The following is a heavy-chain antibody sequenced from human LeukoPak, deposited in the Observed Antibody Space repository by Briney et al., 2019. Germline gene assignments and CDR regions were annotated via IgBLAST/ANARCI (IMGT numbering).Heavy chain of an antibody. V-gene: IGHV3-30*18. CDR1: GFTFSSYG. D-gene: IGHD6-19*01. Sequence: PGGSLRLSCAASGFTFSSYGMHWVRQAPGKGLEWVAVISYDGSNKYYADSVKGRFTISRDNSKNTLYLQMNSLRAEDMAVYYCAKERDSSGWYFDFDYWGQGTLVTVSS. CDR3: AKERDSSGWYFDFDY. CDR2: ISYDGSNK. J-gene: IGHJ4*02.